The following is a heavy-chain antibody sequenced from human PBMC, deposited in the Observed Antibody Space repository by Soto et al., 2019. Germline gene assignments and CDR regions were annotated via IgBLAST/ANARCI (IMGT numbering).Heavy chain of an antibody. Sequence: QVQLQESGPGLVKPSETLSLTCTVSGGSISSYYWSWIRQPPGKGLEWIGYIYYSGSTNYNPSLKSRVTISVDTSKSQFSLKLSSVTAADTAVYYCARVGGYCSGGSCYSDYYYYYYMDVWGKGTTVTVSS. D-gene: IGHD2-15*01. CDR3: ARVGGYCSGGSCYSDYYYYYYMDV. CDR1: GGSISSYY. CDR2: IYYSGST. J-gene: IGHJ6*03. V-gene: IGHV4-59*01.